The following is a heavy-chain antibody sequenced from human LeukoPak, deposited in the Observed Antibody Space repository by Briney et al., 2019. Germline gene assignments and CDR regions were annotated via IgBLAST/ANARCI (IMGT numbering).Heavy chain of an antibody. CDR1: GFTFSRYG. CDR2: ISDDGGYK. J-gene: IGHJ5*02. Sequence: QPGRSLRLSCAASGFTFSRYGMNWVRQAPGKGLEWVAAISDDGGYKSYADSVKGRFTISRDSSKNTLYLQMNSLRAEDTAVYYCAKSSASEGWFDPWGQGTLVTVSS. D-gene: IGHD3-10*01. V-gene: IGHV3-30*18. CDR3: AKSSASEGWFDP.